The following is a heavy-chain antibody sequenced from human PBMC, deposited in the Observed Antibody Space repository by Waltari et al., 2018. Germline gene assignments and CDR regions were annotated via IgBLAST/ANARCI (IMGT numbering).Heavy chain of an antibody. V-gene: IGHV3-23*01. CDR1: GFTFSSYA. Sequence: EVQLLESGGGLVQPGGSLRLSCAASGFTFSSYAMSWVRQAPGKGLEWVAAISGMGGSTVYADSVKGRFTISRDNSKNTLYLQMNSLRAEDTAVYYCAKATNTMVSYDDYWGQGTLVTVSS. CDR3: AKATNTMVSYDDY. D-gene: IGHD3-10*01. CDR2: ISGMGGST. J-gene: IGHJ4*02.